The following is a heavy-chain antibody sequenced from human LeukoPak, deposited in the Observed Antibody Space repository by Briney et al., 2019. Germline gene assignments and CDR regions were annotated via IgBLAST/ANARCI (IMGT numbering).Heavy chain of an antibody. CDR3: AILRGAFDY. V-gene: IGHV1-46*01. CDR2: INPSGGST. D-gene: IGHD4/OR15-4a*01. Sequence: AASVNVSFKASGYTFTNYYMHWVRQAPGQGLAWMGTINPSGGSTSYAQKFQGRVTMTRDTSTSTVYMELSSLRSEDTAVYYCAILRGAFDYGGQGTLVTVSS. CDR1: GYTFTNYY. J-gene: IGHJ4*02.